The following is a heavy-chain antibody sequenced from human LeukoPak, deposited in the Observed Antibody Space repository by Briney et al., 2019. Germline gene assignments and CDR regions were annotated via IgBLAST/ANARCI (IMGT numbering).Heavy chain of an antibody. D-gene: IGHD2-2*01. CDR2: IIPIFGTA. CDR3: KVVPAAKRLSAQDY. Sequence: SVKVSCKASGGTFSSYAISWVRQAPGQGLEWMGGIIPIFGTANYAQKSQGRVTITADESTSTAYMELSSLRSEDTAVYYCKVVPAAKRLSAQDYWGQGTLVTVSS. CDR1: GGTFSSYA. J-gene: IGHJ4*02. V-gene: IGHV1-69*13.